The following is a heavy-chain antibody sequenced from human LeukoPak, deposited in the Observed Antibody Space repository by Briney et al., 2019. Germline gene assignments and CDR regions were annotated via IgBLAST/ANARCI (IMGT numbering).Heavy chain of an antibody. V-gene: IGHV4-39*01. CDR3: ARMAFVWSGYYAVGGWFDP. CDR2: IYYSGST. CDR1: GGSISSSSYY. D-gene: IGHD3-3*01. J-gene: IGHJ5*02. Sequence: SETLSLTCTVSGGSISSSSYYWGWIRQPPGKGLEWIGSIYYSGSTYYIPSLKSRVTISVDTSKNQFSLKLSSVTAADTAVYYCARMAFVWSGYYAVGGWFDPWGQGTLVTVSS.